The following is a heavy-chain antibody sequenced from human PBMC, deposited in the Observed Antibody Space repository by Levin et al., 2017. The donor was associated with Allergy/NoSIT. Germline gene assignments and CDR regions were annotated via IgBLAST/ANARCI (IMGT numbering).Heavy chain of an antibody. J-gene: IGHJ6*02. Sequence: PGGSLRLSCAASGFSFSTYEMNWVRQAPGKGLGWVSHISGSGATIYYADSVKGRFTISRDNAKNSLYLQMNSLRAEDTAVYYCARSPPGCSSTRCFPNFYYGMDVWGQGTTVTVSS. CDR2: ISGSGATI. V-gene: IGHV3-48*03. CDR1: GFSFSTYE. CDR3: ARSPPGCSSTRCFPNFYYGMDV. D-gene: IGHD2-2*01.